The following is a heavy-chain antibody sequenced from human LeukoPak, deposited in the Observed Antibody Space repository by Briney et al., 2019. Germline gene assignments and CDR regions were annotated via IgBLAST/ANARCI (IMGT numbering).Heavy chain of an antibody. D-gene: IGHD1-26*01. CDR3: ATGEGGSYFWGVAYFDY. CDR1: GFTFSMYG. Sequence: GRSLRLSCAASGFTFSMYGMHWVRQAPGKGLEWVAVISYDGDNKKYGDSVKGRFTISRDNSKNTLYLQMNSLRAEDTAVYYCATGEGGSYFWGVAYFDYWGQGTLVTVSS. V-gene: IGHV3-30*03. CDR2: ISYDGDNK. J-gene: IGHJ4*02.